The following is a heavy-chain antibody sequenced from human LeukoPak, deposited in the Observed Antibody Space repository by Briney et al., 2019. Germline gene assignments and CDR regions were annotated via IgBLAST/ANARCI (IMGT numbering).Heavy chain of an antibody. D-gene: IGHD1-1*01. J-gene: IGHJ4*02. CDR1: GFTFSSYW. CDR2: INHNGNVN. CDR3: ARDGSSYFDY. V-gene: IGHV3-7*03. Sequence: GGSLRLSCAASGFTFSSYWMNWARQAPGKGLEWVASINHNGNVNYYVDSVKGRFTISRDNAKNSLYLQMSNLRAEDTAVYFCARDGSSYFDYWGQGTLVTVSS.